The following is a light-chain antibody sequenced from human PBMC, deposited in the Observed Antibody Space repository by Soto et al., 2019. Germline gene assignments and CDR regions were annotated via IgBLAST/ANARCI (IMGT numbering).Light chain of an antibody. V-gene: IGKV1-5*03. Sequence: DIQMTQSPSTLSASVGDRVTITCRASQSISNWLAWYQQKPGKAPKLLIYKTSSLESGIPSTFRGSGSGTEFTLTISSLQPDDFAPYYCQQYNSYSCTFGQGTKLEIK. J-gene: IGKJ2*01. CDR2: KTS. CDR3: QQYNSYSCT. CDR1: QSISNW.